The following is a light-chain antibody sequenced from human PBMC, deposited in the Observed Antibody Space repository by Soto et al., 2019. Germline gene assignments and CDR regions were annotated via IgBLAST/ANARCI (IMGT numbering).Light chain of an antibody. CDR2: KAS. Sequence: DIQMTQSPSTLSASVGDRVIITCRASQNIGYWLAWYQQKPGKAPNLLIYKASSLEGGVPSRFSGSGSGTEFTLTISSLQPHDFATYYCQQYNTYSRTFGQGTKVEIK. J-gene: IGKJ1*01. CDR1: QNIGYW. CDR3: QQYNTYSRT. V-gene: IGKV1-5*03.